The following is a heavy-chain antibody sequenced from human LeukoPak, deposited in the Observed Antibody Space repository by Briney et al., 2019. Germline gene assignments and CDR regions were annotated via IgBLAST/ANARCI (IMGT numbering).Heavy chain of an antibody. CDR1: GFTFSSYN. J-gene: IGHJ4*02. V-gene: IGHV3-23*01. Sequence: GGSLRLSCAASGFTFSSYNINWVRQAPGKGLEWVSAISGSGGSTYYADSVKGRFTISRDNSKNTLYLQMNSLRAEDTAVYYCAKGLRWTYCGGDCPPYYFDYWGQGTLVTVSS. D-gene: IGHD2-21*02. CDR2: ISGSGGST. CDR3: AKGLRWTYCGGDCPPYYFDY.